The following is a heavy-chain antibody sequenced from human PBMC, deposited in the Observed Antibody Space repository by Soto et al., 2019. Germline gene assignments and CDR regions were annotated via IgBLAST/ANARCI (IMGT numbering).Heavy chain of an antibody. V-gene: IGHV4-30-2*01. CDR1: GDSISGGGFS. Sequence: QLQLQESGSGLLKRSQTLSLTCTVSGDSISGGGFSWTWIRQPPGKGLEWIGYIYHTGNTSYNPSLKSRVSMSIDTSKNQFSLQLTSVTVADTAVYYCVREATIAGSFDPWGQGTLVTVSS. D-gene: IGHD5-12*01. J-gene: IGHJ5*02. CDR3: VREATIAGSFDP. CDR2: IYHTGNT.